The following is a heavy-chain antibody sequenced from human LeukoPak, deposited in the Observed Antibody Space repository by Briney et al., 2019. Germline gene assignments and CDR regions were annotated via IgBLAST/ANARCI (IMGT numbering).Heavy chain of an antibody. V-gene: IGHV3-74*01. D-gene: IGHD6-13*01. CDR2: INTDGFST. CDR3: ARGIAAVGDFSDY. J-gene: IGHJ4*02. CDR1: GFISSSYW. Sequence: GGSLRLSCAASGFISSSYWMHWVRQPPGKGLVYIACINTDGFSTSYADSVKGRFTISRDNAKNTLYLQMNSLRAEDTAVYYCARGIAAVGDFSDYWGQGTLVTVSS.